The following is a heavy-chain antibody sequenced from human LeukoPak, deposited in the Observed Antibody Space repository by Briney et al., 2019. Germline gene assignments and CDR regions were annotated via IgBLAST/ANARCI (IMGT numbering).Heavy chain of an antibody. Sequence: ASVKVSCKASGYTFTSYGISWVRQAPGQGLEWMGWISAYNGNTNYAQKLQGRVTTTTDTSTSTAYMELRSLRSDDTAVYYCARELFECSGGSCYSDYWGQGTLVTVSS. J-gene: IGHJ4*02. CDR1: GYTFTSYG. V-gene: IGHV1-18*01. CDR2: ISAYNGNT. D-gene: IGHD2-15*01. CDR3: ARELFECSGGSCYSDY.